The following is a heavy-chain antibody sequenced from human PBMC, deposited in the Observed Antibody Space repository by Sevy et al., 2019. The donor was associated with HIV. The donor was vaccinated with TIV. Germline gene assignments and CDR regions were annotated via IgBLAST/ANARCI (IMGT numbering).Heavy chain of an antibody. CDR3: DFWSXXXDX. D-gene: IGHD3-3*01. CDR2: IIXALSTT. Sequence: ASVKVSCKXSGXXXRSYIMSXVRXXXGQGLEWMGGIIXALSTTHYAQKFQGRITITADESTSTAYMELSRLKSEDTAVYYCDFWSXXXDXWGQGTLVTXSS. J-gene: IGHJ4*02. CDR1: GXXXRSYI. V-gene: IGHV1-69*13.